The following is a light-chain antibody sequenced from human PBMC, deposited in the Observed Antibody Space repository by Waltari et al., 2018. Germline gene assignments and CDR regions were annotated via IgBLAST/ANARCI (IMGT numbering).Light chain of an antibody. V-gene: IGKV1-33*01. J-gene: IGKJ4*01. CDR1: QDIRKY. CDR2: DAS. CDR3: QQYASLPLT. Sequence: DIQMTQSPFSLSASVGDRVTITCQAGQDIRKYLNWFQQKPGKAPKLLIYDASSLEAGVPSRFTGSGSGTDFTLTISSLQPEDIATYYCQQYASLPLTFGGGTKVEIK.